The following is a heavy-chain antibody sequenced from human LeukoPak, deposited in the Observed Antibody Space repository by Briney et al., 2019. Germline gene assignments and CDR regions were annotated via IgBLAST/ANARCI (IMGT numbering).Heavy chain of an antibody. CDR2: IYYSGSA. J-gene: IGHJ5*02. Sequence: PSETLSLTCTVSGGSITYYYWNWIRQPPGKGLEWIGYIYYSGSANYNPSLNSRVTISVDTSKNQFSLKLSSVTAADTAVYYCARGHYSGTYPVHWFDPWGQGTLVTVSS. V-gene: IGHV4-59*01. CDR3: ARGHYSGTYPVHWFDP. CDR1: GGSITYYY. D-gene: IGHD1-26*01.